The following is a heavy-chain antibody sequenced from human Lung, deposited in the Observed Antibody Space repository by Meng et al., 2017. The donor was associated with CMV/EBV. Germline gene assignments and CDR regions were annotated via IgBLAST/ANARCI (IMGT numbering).Heavy chain of an antibody. CDR3: TRRADYFDY. J-gene: IGHJ4*02. D-gene: IGHD6-25*01. CDR2: ISIDGSSK. Sequence: GGSXSLSCAASGFTFSSYDMNWVRQAPGKALEWVAVISIDGSSKFYADSMKGRFTISRDNSKNTLFLQVNSLRPEDTAVYYCTRRADYFDYWGPGTLVTVSS. V-gene: IGHV3-30*04. CDR1: GFTFSSYD.